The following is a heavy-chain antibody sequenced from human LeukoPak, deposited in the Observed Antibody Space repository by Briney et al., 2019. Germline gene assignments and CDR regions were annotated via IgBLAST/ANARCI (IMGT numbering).Heavy chain of an antibody. D-gene: IGHD3-22*01. CDR1: GGTFTKYA. V-gene: IGHV1-69*05. CDR2: TTPIFGSA. CDR3: AGALLHFDSGGYDMDGYDI. J-gene: IGHJ3*02. Sequence: SVKVSCKASGGTFTKYAVGWVRQAPGKGLEWMGGTTPIFGSAEYAQTFQGRVTVRTDESTSTAYMEMGSLRSDDTAVYYCAGALLHFDSGGYDMDGYDIWGQGTMVTVSS.